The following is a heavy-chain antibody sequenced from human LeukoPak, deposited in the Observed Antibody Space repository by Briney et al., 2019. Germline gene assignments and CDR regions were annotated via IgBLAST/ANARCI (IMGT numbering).Heavy chain of an antibody. CDR2: IYSGGST. V-gene: IGHV3-53*01. J-gene: IGHJ3*02. D-gene: IGHD4-23*01. CDR3: ARDYELRWVTIVI. Sequence: GRSMRLSWPLAGLTAGSNYMRWDRQVPGEVLEWVSVIYSGGSTYCADSVKGRFTISRDNSKNTLYFQMNSLRADDTAVYCCARDYELRWVTIVIWGQGTMVTVSS. CDR1: GLTAGSNY.